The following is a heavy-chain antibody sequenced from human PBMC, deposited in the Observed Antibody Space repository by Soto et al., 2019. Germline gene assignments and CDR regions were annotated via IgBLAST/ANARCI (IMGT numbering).Heavy chain of an antibody. V-gene: IGHV3-23*01. CDR2: ISGSGGST. J-gene: IGHJ4*02. CDR3: ARTIRASYYFDY. D-gene: IGHD1-20*01. CDR1: GFTFSSYA. Sequence: GGSLRLSCAASGFTFSSYAMSWVRQAPGKGLEWVSAISGSGGSTYCADSVKGRFTISRDNSKNTLYLQMNSLRAEDTAVYYCARTIRASYYFDYWGQGTLVTVSS.